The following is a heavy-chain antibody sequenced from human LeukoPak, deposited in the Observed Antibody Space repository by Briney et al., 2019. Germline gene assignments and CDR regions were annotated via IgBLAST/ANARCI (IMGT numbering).Heavy chain of an antibody. CDR3: ARAVAGTRVDY. CDR2: IYYSGST. V-gene: IGHV4-39*07. CDR1: GGSISSSSYY. D-gene: IGHD6-19*01. Sequence: SETLSLTCTVSGGSISSSSYYWGWIRQPPGKGLEWIGSIYYSGSTYYNPSLKSRVTISVDTSKNQFSLKLSSVTAADTAVYYCARAVAGTRVDYWGQGTLVTVSS. J-gene: IGHJ4*02.